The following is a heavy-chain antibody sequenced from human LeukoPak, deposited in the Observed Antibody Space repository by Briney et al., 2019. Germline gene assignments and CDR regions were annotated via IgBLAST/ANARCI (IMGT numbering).Heavy chain of an antibody. CDR2: MNPNSGNT. CDR3: ARRNMVRGVIIPDY. CDR1: GYTFTSYD. D-gene: IGHD3-10*01. Sequence: ASVKVSCKASGYTFTSYDINWVRQATGQGLEWMGWMNPNSGNTGYAQKFQGRVTMTRNTSISTAYMELSSLRSEDTAVYYCARRNMVRGVIIPDYWGQGTLSPSPQ. J-gene: IGHJ4*02. V-gene: IGHV1-8*01.